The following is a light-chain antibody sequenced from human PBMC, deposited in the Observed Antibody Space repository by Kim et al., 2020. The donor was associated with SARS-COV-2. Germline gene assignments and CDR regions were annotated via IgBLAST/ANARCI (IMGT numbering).Light chain of an antibody. J-gene: IGKJ1*01. CDR2: VAS. V-gene: IGKV3-20*01. CDR3: QQYSSSPWT. Sequence: EIVLTQSPGTLSLSPGERATLSCRSSQSVSSSYLAWYPQTPGQAPRLLNYVASSRSTGIPDRFSGSGSGTDFTLTISSLEPEDFAVYYCQQYSSSPWTFGQGTKVDIK. CDR1: QSVSSSY.